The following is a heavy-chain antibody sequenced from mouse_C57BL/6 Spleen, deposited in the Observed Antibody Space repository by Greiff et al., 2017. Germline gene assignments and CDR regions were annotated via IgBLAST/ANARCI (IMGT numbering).Heavy chain of an antibody. CDR2: FHPYNDDT. D-gene: IGHD2-5*01. CDR3: ARKSNYGYYAMDY. J-gene: IGHJ4*01. Sequence: VKLQQSGAELVKPGASVKMSCKASGYTFTTYPIEWMKQNHGKSLEWIGNFHPYNDDTKYNEKFKGKATLTVEKSSSTVYLELSRLTSDDSAVYYCARKSNYGYYAMDYWGQGTSVTVSS. V-gene: IGHV1-47*01. CDR1: GYTFTTYP.